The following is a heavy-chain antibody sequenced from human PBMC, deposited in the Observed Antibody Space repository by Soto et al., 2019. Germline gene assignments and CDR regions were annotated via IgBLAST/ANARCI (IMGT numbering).Heavy chain of an antibody. CDR2: IYHSGST. Sequence: QLQLQESGSGLVKPSQTLSLTCAVSGGSISSGGYSWSWIRQPPGKGLEWIGYIYHSGSTYYNPSLKSRVTISVDRSKNQFSLKLSSVTAADTAVYYCARGGGDYYDSSGYPASFFDYWGQGTLVTVSS. CDR1: GGSISSGGYS. J-gene: IGHJ4*02. CDR3: ARGGGDYYDSSGYPASFFDY. V-gene: IGHV4-30-2*01. D-gene: IGHD3-22*01.